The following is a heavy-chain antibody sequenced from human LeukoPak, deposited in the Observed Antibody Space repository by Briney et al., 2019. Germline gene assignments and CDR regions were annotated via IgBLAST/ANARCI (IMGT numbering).Heavy chain of an antibody. D-gene: IGHD1-26*01. CDR3: ARGWEVDRDGAFDV. CDR2: MNLNSGNT. CDR1: GYTFTSLD. Sequence: GASVKVSCKASGYTFTSLDINWVRQATGQGLEWMGWMNLNSGNTGYAQKFQGRVTMTRDTFVDTAYMELNSLISEDTAMYYCARGWEVDRDGAFDVWGQGTMVTVSP. V-gene: IGHV1-8*01. J-gene: IGHJ3*01.